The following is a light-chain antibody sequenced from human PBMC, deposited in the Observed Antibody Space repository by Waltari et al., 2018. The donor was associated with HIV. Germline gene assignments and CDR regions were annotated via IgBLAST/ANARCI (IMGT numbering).Light chain of an antibody. V-gene: IGLV2-11*01. Sequence: QSALTQPRSVSGSPGQSVTISCTGTSSDVGGYNYVSSYQQHPGKAPKLMIYDVSKRPSGVPDRFSGSKSGNTASLTISGLQAEDEADYYCCSYAGSYTFGVVFGGGTKLTVL. J-gene: IGLJ2*01. CDR1: SSDVGGYNY. CDR2: DVS. CDR3: CSYAGSYTFGVV.